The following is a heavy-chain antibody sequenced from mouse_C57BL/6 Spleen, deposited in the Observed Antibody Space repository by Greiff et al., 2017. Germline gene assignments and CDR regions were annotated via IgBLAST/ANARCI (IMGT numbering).Heavy chain of an antibody. CDR2: IYPGDGDT. V-gene: IGHV1-80*01. CDR1: GYAFSSYW. J-gene: IGHJ4*01. CDR3: ARPREGPYGYDHAMDY. Sequence: QVQLQQSGAELVKPGASVKISCKASGYAFSSYWMNWVKQRPGKGLEWIGQIYPGDGDTNYNGKFKGKATLTADKSSSTAYMQLSSLTSEDSAVYFCARPREGPYGYDHAMDYWGQGTSVTVSS. D-gene: IGHD2-2*01.